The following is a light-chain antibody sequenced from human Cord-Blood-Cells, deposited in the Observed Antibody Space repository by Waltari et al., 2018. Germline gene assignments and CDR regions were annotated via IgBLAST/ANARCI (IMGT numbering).Light chain of an antibody. CDR3: MQALQTPIT. J-gene: IGKJ5*01. CDR2: LGS. CDR1: QSLLHSNGYNY. V-gene: IGKV2-28*01. Sequence: DIVMTQSPLSLPVTPGEPASISCRSSQSLLHSNGYNYLDWYLQKPGQSPQLLIYLGSNRASGVPNRVSGSGSGTDFTRKISRVEAEDVGVYDCMQALQTPITFGQGTRLEIK.